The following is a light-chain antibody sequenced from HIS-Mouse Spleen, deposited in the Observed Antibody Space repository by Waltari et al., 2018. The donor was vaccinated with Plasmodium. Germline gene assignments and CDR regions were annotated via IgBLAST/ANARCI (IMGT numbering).Light chain of an antibody. CDR2: GAS. V-gene: IGKV3-15*01. J-gene: IGKJ3*01. CDR3: QQYNNWSFT. Sequence: EIVMTQSPATLSVSPGERATLSCRASQSVSSNLAWYQPKPGQAPRPLIYGASTRATGIPARFSGSGSGTEFTLTISSLQSEDFAVYYCQQYNNWSFTFGPGTKVDIK. CDR1: QSVSSN.